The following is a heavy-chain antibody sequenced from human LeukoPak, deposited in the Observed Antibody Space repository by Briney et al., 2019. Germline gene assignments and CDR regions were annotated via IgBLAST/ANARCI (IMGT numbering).Heavy chain of an antibody. CDR3: ARIKWAAAND. CDR2: INPNSGDT. CDR1: GYTFTGYY. D-gene: IGHD6-13*01. J-gene: IGHJ4*02. Sequence: ASVKVSCKASGYTFTGYYLHWVRQAPGQGLEWMGWINPNSGDTNYAQKFQGRVTMTRDTSISTAYLELSSLRSDDTAVYYCARIKWAAANDWGRGTLVIVSS. V-gene: IGHV1-2*02.